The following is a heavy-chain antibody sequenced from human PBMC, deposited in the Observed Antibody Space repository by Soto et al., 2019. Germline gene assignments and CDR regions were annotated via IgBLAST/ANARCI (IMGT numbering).Heavy chain of an antibody. CDR1: GGTFSSYT. CDR2: IIPILGIA. V-gene: IGHV1-69*02. CDR3: ARGGNGSYSRWAFDI. J-gene: IGHJ3*02. D-gene: IGHD1-26*01. Sequence: QVQLVQSGAEVKKPGSSVKVSCKASGGTFSSYTISWVRQAPGQGLEWMGRIIPILGIANYAQKFQGRVTITADKSTSTAYMELSSLRSEDTAVYYCARGGNGSYSRWAFDIWGQGTMVTVSS.